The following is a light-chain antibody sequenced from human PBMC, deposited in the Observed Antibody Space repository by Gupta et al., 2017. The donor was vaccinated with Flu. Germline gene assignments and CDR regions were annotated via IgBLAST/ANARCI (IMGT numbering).Light chain of an antibody. CDR1: TGPVTSSQY. Sequence: QPVVTQEPSLTVSPGGPVSPTCGSSTGPVTSSQYPYWFQQKPGQGPRTLIYDTTKKHSWTPVRFAGSLLGGKAALTLAGAQPEDEADYYCLLFYSGVRVFGGGTKLTVL. CDR2: DTT. V-gene: IGLV7-46*01. J-gene: IGLJ3*02. CDR3: LLFYSGVRV.